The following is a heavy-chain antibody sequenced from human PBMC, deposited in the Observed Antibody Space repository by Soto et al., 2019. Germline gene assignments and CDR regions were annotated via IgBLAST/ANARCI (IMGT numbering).Heavy chain of an antibody. Sequence: ASVKVSCKASGYTFTGYDINWVRQATGQGLEWMGWMNPNSGDTGYAQKFQGRVTMTRNTSISTAYMEPSSLRSEDTAVYYCARVRAWDFWSGYPLGYYYYGMDVWGQGTTVTVSS. CDR2: MNPNSGDT. CDR1: GYTFTGYD. D-gene: IGHD3-3*01. CDR3: ARVRAWDFWSGYPLGYYYYGMDV. V-gene: IGHV1-8*01. J-gene: IGHJ6*02.